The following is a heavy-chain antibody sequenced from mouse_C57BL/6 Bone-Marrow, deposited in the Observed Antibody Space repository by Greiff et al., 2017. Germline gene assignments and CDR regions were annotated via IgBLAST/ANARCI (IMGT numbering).Heavy chain of an antibody. J-gene: IGHJ1*03. CDR1: GFTFSSYA. V-gene: IGHV5-9-1*02. CDR3: TRAPNWYVDV. Sequence: EVMLVESGEGLVKPGGSLKLSCAASGFTFSSYAMSWVRQTPERRLEWVAYIGSGGDYIYYADTVKGRLTISRDNARNTQYLQMSSLKSEDTAMYYCTRAPNWYVDVWGTGTTVTVSS. CDR2: IGSGGDYI.